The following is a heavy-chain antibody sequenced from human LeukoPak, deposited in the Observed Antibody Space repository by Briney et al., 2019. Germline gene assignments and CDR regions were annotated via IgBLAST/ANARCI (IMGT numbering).Heavy chain of an antibody. CDR2: IYHSGST. J-gene: IGHJ4*02. D-gene: IGHD3-10*01. CDR3: ARVVLLWFGESSRWAPLYYFDY. CDR1: GYSISSGYY. V-gene: IGHV4-38-2*02. Sequence: SETLSLTCTVSGYSISSGYYWGWIRQPPGKGLEWIGSIYHSGSTYYNPSLKSRVTISVDTSKNQFSLKLSSVTAADTAVYYCARVVLLWFGESSRWAPLYYFDYWGQGTLVTVSS.